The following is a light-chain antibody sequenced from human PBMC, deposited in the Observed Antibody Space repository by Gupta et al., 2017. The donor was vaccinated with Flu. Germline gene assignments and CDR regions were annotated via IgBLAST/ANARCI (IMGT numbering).Light chain of an antibody. J-gene: IGKJ1*01. CDR1: QSLTSSY. CDR3: HQYGTSPT. CDR2: GTT. Sequence: PGTLSLSPGERATLSCRASQSLTSSYLAWYQQKPGQAPRLLIFGTTKRATGIPDRFSGSGSGTDFTLAISRLEPEDFAVYFCHQYGTSPTFGQGTKVEI. V-gene: IGKV3-20*01.